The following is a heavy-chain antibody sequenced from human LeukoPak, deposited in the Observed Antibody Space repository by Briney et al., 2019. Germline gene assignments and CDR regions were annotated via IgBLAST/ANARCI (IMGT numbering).Heavy chain of an antibody. CDR3: ARDSQLTSDWSLNWFDP. D-gene: IGHD6-19*01. V-gene: IGHV3-23*01. CDR2: TAGADDVI. Sequence: PGGSLRLSCAVSGLTFSDYRMIWVRQAPEKRLEWVAVTAGADDVIQYADSVKGRFTISTDNSKNTVYLQMNSLRAEDTAVYFCARDSQLTSDWSLNWFDPWGQGTLVTVSS. J-gene: IGHJ5*02. CDR1: GLTFSDYR.